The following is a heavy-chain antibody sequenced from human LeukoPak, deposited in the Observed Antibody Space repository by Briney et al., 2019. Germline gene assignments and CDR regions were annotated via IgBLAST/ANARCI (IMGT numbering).Heavy chain of an antibody. CDR2: ISSSSSYI. V-gene: IGHV3-21*01. CDR1: GFTFSSYS. D-gene: IGHD3-22*01. Sequence: PGGSLRLSCAASGFTFSSYSMNWVRQAPGKGLEWVSSISSSSSYIYYADSVKGRFTISRDNAKNSLFLQMNSLRAEDTAVYFCARVRSSYYHDSSGYYHYDGFDIWGQGTMVTVSS. CDR3: ARVRSSYYHDSSGYYHYDGFDI. J-gene: IGHJ3*02.